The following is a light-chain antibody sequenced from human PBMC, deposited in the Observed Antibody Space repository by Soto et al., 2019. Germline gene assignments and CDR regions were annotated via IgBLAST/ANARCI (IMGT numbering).Light chain of an antibody. CDR1: QTIDTY. J-gene: IGKJ1*01. V-gene: IGKV1-39*01. Sequence: DIQLTQSPSSLSASVGDRVTITCRASQTIDTYVNWYQHKPGTAPKVLIYAATYLQSGVPSRFSGTGSGADFTLTISSLQPEDFATYYCQQNFNSPRTFGQGTKVDIK. CDR3: QQNFNSPRT. CDR2: AAT.